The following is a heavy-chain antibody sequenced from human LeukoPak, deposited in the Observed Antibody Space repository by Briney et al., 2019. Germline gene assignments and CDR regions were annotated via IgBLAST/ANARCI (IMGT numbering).Heavy chain of an antibody. CDR2: IIPMLGTV. J-gene: IGHJ6*02. Sequence: SVKVSCKASGATFSSYAINWVRQAPGQGLEWMGRIIPMLGTVNYAQKFQGRVTIISDKFTSTAYMELSSLRSEDTAVYYCARDQKVGATPYFGMDVWGQGTTVTVSS. D-gene: IGHD1-26*01. CDR3: ARDQKVGATPYFGMDV. CDR1: GATFSSYA. V-gene: IGHV1-69*04.